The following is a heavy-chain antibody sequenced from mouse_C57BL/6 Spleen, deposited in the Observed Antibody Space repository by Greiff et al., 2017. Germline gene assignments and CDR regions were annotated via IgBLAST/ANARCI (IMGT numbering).Heavy chain of an antibody. CDR2: ISTKANGYTT. V-gene: IGHV7-3*01. Sequence: EVQVVEPGGGLVQPGGSLSLSCAASGFPFTDYYMSWVRQPPGTALEWLGFISTKANGYTTEYSASVKGRFTISRDKSQSMLYLQMNALRAEDSATYDCARHWDYWGQGTTLTVSS. J-gene: IGHJ2*01. CDR3: ARHWDY. CDR1: GFPFTDYY.